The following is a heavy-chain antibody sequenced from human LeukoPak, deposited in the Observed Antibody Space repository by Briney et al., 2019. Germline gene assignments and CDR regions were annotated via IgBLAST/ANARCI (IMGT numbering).Heavy chain of an antibody. CDR1: GFTVSSNY. Sequence: GGSLRLSCAASGFTVSSNYMSWVRQAPGKGLEWVSVIYSGGSTYYADSVKGRFTISRDNSKNTLYLQMNSLRAEDTAVYYCARAHYDILTGYYNGFDYWGQGTLVTVSS. J-gene: IGHJ4*02. CDR2: IYSGGST. V-gene: IGHV3-66*01. D-gene: IGHD3-9*01. CDR3: ARAHYDILTGYYNGFDY.